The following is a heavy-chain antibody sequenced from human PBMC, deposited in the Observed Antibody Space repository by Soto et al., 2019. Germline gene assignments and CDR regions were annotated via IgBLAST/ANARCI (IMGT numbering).Heavy chain of an antibody. V-gene: IGHV1-2*04. Sequence: QVQLVQSGAEVKKPGASVKVSCKASGYTFTGYYTHWVRQAPGQGLEWMGWINPNSGGTNYAQKFQGWVTMTRDTSISTAYMELSRLRSDDTAVYYCARDLGYIAVAGSYGMDVWGQGTTVTVSS. CDR2: INPNSGGT. J-gene: IGHJ6*02. CDR1: GYTFTGYY. D-gene: IGHD6-19*01. CDR3: ARDLGYIAVAGSYGMDV.